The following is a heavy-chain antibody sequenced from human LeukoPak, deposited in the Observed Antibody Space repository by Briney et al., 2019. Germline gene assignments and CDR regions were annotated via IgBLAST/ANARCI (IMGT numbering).Heavy chain of an antibody. J-gene: IGHJ4*02. D-gene: IGHD3-22*01. V-gene: IGHV4-38-2*02. CDR1: GYSISSGDY. CDR2: IYHGGRT. Sequence: PSETLSLTCTVSGYSISSGDYWGWIRQPPGKGLAWIGSIYHGGRTYYTPSLESRVTISVDTSKNQFSLKLSSVTAADTAVYYCARLDWEDSSGYGLIAYWGQGTLVTVSS. CDR3: ARLDWEDSSGYGLIAY.